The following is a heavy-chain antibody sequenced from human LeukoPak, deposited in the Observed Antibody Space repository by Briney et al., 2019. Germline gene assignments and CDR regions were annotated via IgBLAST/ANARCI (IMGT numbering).Heavy chain of an antibody. CDR3: ARGFLPEYQLLGQYYFDY. CDR2: INHSGST. CDR1: GVSFSGYY. V-gene: IGHV4-34*01. Sequence: SETLSLTCSVYGVSFSGYYWSWIRQPPGKGREWMGEINHSGSTNYNPSLKSRVTISVDTSKNQFSLKLSSVTAADTAVYYCARGFLPEYQLLGQYYFDYWGQGTLVTVSS. J-gene: IGHJ4*02. D-gene: IGHD2-2*01.